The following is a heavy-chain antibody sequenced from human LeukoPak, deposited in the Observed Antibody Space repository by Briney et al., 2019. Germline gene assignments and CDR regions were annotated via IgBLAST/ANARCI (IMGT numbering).Heavy chain of an antibody. V-gene: IGHV3-30-3*01. CDR3: AGCSRTSCYDWFDP. Sequence: GGSLRLSCAASGFTFSSYAMHWVRQAPGKGLEWVAVISYDGSNKYYADSVKGRFTISRDNSKNTLYLQMNSLRAEDTAVYHCAGCSRTSCYDWFDPWGQGTLVTVSS. CDR2: ISYDGSNK. D-gene: IGHD2-2*01. J-gene: IGHJ5*02. CDR1: GFTFSSYA.